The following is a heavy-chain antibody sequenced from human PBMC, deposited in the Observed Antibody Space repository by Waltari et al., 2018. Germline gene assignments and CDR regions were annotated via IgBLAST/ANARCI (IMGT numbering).Heavy chain of an antibody. J-gene: IGHJ6*02. V-gene: IGHV4-39*01. Sequence: QPPGKGLEWIGSIYYSGSTYYNPSLKSRVTISVDTSKNQFSLKLSSVTAADTAVYYCARGETASPYYYYGMDVWGQGTTVTVSS. CDR3: ARGETASPYYYYGMDV. CDR2: IYYSGST. D-gene: IGHD2-21*02.